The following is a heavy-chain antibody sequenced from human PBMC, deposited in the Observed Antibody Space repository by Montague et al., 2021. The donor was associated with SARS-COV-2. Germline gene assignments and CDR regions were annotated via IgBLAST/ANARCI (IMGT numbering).Heavy chain of an antibody. Sequence: CAISGDSVSSNNAAWNWIRQSPSRGLEWLGRTCYRSEWYFDYVISLRGRITIYPDTSKNQFSLQLDSVTLDDTAVYYCARYSYSGTDFGLNDAFDIWSQGTLVTVSS. J-gene: IGHJ3*02. V-gene: IGHV6-1*01. CDR1: GDSVSSNNAA. CDR3: ARYSYSGTDFGLNDAFDI. D-gene: IGHD1-26*01. CDR2: TCYRSEWYF.